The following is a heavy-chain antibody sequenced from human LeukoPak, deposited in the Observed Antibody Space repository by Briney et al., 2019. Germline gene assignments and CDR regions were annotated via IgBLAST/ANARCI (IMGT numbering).Heavy chain of an antibody. CDR2: ISGSGGST. D-gene: IGHD2-2*01. V-gene: IGHV3-23*01. CDR1: GFTFSRFA. CDR3: ARGGYCSSTSCYPNYYYGMDV. Sequence: GGSLRLSCAASGFTFSRFAMSWVRQAPGKGLEWVSAISGSGGSTYYADSVKGRFTISRDNSKNTLYVQMNSLRAEDTAVYYCARGGYCSSTSCYPNYYYGMDVWGKGTTVTVSS. J-gene: IGHJ6*04.